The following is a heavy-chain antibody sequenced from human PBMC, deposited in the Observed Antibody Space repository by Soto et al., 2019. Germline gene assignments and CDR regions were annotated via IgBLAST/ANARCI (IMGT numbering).Heavy chain of an antibody. CDR2: INHSGST. Sequence: QVQLQQWGAGLLKPSETLSLTCAVYGGSFSGYYWSWIRQPPGKGLEWIGEINHSGSTNYNPSHKSRVTISVDTSKNQFSLKLSSVTAADTAVYYCASIYGYSYGYAFDYWGQGTLVTVSS. V-gene: IGHV4-34*01. CDR1: GGSFSGYY. D-gene: IGHD5-18*01. J-gene: IGHJ4*02. CDR3: ASIYGYSYGYAFDY.